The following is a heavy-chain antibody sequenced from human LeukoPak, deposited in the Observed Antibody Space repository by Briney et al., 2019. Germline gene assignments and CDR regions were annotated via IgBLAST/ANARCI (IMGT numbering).Heavy chain of an antibody. D-gene: IGHD3-22*01. Sequence: GGSLRLSCAASGFTFSSYPMSWVRQAPGKGLEWVPAISGSGGSTYYADSVKGRFTISRDNSKNTLYLQMNSLRAEDTAVYYCAKSNYYDSSGYSLFDYWGQGTLVTVSS. CDR3: AKSNYYDSSGYSLFDY. V-gene: IGHV3-23*01. CDR2: ISGSGGST. CDR1: GFTFSSYP. J-gene: IGHJ4*02.